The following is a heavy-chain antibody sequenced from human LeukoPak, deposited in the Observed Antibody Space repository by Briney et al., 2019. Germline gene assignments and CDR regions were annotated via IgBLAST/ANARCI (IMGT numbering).Heavy chain of an antibody. CDR2: IYYSGST. V-gene: IGHV4-59*01. D-gene: IGHD2-2*01. CDR1: GGSISSYY. CDR3: ARGYQRSSDAFDI. J-gene: IGHJ3*02. Sequence: SETLSLTCTVSGGSISSYYWSWLRQPPGKGMEWIGYIYYSGSTNYNPSLKSRVTISVDTSKNQFSLKLSSVTAADTAVYYCARGYQRSSDAFDIWGQGTMVTVSS.